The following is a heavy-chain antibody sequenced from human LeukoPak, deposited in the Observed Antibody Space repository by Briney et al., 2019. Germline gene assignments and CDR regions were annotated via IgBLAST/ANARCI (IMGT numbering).Heavy chain of an antibody. J-gene: IGHJ4*02. CDR3: AREDTSVDY. V-gene: IGHV3-48*01. Sequence: PGGSLRLSCAASGFTFSSYSMSWVRQAPGKGLEWVSYISSSSSTIYYADSVKGRFTISRDNAKNSLYLQMNSLRAEDTAVYYCAREDTSVDYWGQGTLVTVSS. CDR1: GFTFSSYS. D-gene: IGHD2-2*02. CDR2: ISSSSSTI.